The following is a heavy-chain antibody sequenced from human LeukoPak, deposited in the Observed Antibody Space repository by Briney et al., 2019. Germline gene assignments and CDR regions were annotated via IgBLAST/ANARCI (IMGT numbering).Heavy chain of an antibody. V-gene: IGHV1-8*01. D-gene: IGHD2-2*01. J-gene: IGHJ6*03. CDR3: AREYQLLKYYYMDV. Sequence: ASVKVSCKASGYTFTSYDINWVRQATGQGLEWMGWMNPNSGNTGYAHKFQGRVTMTRNTSISTAYMELSSLRSEDTAVYYCAREYQLLKYYYMDVWGKGTTVTISS. CDR1: GYTFTSYD. CDR2: MNPNSGNT.